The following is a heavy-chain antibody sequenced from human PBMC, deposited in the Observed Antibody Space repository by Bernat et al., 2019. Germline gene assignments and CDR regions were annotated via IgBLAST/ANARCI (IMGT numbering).Heavy chain of an antibody. CDR3: ARRPSSSSWYFNWYFDL. D-gene: IGHD6-13*01. Sequence: EVQLVQSGAEVEKPGESLKISCKGSGYSFTSYWIGWVRQMPGKGLEWMGIIYPGDSDTRYSPSFQGQVTISADKSISTAYLQWSSLKASDTAMYYCARRPSSSSWYFNWYFDLWGRGTLVTVSS. J-gene: IGHJ2*01. CDR1: GYSFTSYW. V-gene: IGHV5-51*01. CDR2: IYPGDSDT.